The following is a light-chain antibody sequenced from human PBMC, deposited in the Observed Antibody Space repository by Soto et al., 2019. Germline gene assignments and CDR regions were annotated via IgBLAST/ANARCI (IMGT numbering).Light chain of an antibody. V-gene: IGKV1-39*01. CDR2: AAS. CDR1: QSISTY. J-gene: IGKJ5*01. Sequence: DIQMTPSPSSLSASVVDRVTITCRASQSISTYLNWYHQTPGKAPDLLIYAASSLKSGVPSRFSGSGSGTHFTLTITGLQPADFATYYCQQNFSIPITFGQGTRLE. CDR3: QQNFSIPIT.